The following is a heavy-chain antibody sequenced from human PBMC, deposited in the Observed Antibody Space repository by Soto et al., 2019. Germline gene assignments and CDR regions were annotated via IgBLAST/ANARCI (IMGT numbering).Heavy chain of an antibody. CDR1: GYTFTSYD. CDR2: MNPNSGNT. D-gene: IGHD2-2*02. Sequence: GASVQVSCKASGYTFTSYDINWVRQAPGQGLEWMGWMNPNSGNTGYAQKLQGRVTMTRNTSISTDYMELSSLRSEDTAVYYCARGYCSSTSCFTPGGYYYYYSIDVWGQGTTGNVSS. J-gene: IGHJ6*02. V-gene: IGHV1-8*01. CDR3: ARGYCSSTSCFTPGGYYYYYSIDV.